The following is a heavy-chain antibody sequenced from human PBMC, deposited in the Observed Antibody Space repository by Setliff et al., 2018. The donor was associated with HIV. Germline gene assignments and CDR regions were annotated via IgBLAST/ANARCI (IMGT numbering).Heavy chain of an antibody. J-gene: IGHJ4*01. D-gene: IGHD2-15*01. CDR1: GGSFSAYH. Sequence: SETLSLTCAVYGGSFSAYHWSWSRQTPGEGLEWLGEINHSGTTAYSLALESRVSMSIDTSKNHFSLKLNSVTAADTAIYYCARCRDSPGSWLRSFYLDFWGPGNLVTVSS. CDR2: INHSGTT. CDR3: ARCRDSPGSWLRSFYLDF. V-gene: IGHV4-34*01.